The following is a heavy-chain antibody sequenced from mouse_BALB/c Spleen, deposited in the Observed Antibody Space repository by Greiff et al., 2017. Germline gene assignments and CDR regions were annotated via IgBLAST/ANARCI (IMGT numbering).Heavy chain of an antibody. CDR2: ISYSGST. CDR1: GDSITSGY. Sequence: VQLKESGPSLVKPSQTLSLTCSVTGDSITSGYWNWIRKFPGNKLEYMGYISYSGSTYYNPSLKSRISITRDTSKNQYYLQLNSVTTEDTATYYCARYSGGNYADWYFDVWGAGTTVTVSS. D-gene: IGHD2-1*01. V-gene: IGHV3-8*02. CDR3: ARYSGGNYADWYFDV. J-gene: IGHJ1*01.